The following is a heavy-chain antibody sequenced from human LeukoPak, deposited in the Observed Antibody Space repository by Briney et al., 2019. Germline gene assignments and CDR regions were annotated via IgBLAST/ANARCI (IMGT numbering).Heavy chain of an antibody. J-gene: IGHJ4*02. V-gene: IGHV3-21*01. CDR2: ISSSSSYI. CDR3: ARFSSPEDTDY. D-gene: IGHD6-13*01. Sequence: GGSLRLSCAASGFTFSSYSMNWVRQAPGKGLEWVSSISSSSSYIYYADSVKGRFTISRDNAKNSLYLQMNSLRAEDTAVYYCARFSSPEDTDYWGQGTLVTVSS. CDR1: GFTFSSYS.